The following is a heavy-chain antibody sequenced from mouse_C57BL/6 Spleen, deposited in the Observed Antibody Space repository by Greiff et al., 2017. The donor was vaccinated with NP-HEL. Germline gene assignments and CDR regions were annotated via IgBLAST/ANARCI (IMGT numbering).Heavy chain of an antibody. Sequence: VQLQQSGAELVRPGASVTLSCKASGYTFTDYEMHWVKQTPVHGLEWIGAIDPATGGTAYNQKFKGKAILTADKSSSTAYMELRSLTSEDSAVYYCTVGFAYWGQGTLVTVSA. CDR3: TVGFAY. CDR2: IDPATGGT. CDR1: GYTFTDYE. V-gene: IGHV1-15*01. J-gene: IGHJ3*01.